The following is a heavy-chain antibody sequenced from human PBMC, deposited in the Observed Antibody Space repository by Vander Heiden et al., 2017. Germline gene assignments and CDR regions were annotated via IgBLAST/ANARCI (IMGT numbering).Heavy chain of an antibody. V-gene: IGHV3-30*03. Sequence: QVHLVESGGGVVQPGTSLRISCTTSGLSFNQFGLHWVRQAPGKGLDWVAFISNDGSNKYYADSVKGRFTISRDKSQNTLFLQMNSLRPEDTAVYYCARGAEYWGQGTLVTVSS. CDR3: ARGAEY. J-gene: IGHJ4*02. CDR2: ISNDGSNK. CDR1: GLSFNQFG.